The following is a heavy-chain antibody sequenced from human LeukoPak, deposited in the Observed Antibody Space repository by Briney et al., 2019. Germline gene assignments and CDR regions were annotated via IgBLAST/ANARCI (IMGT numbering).Heavy chain of an antibody. Sequence: SSETLSLTCTVSGYSISSGYYWGWIRQPPGKGLEWIGSFYHSGSTYYNPPLKSRVTISVNTSKNQFSPKLSSVTAADTAEYYCARDHVVVPAALESYPWGQGTLVTVSS. CDR1: GYSISSGYY. D-gene: IGHD2-2*01. CDR3: ARDHVVVPAALESYP. CDR2: FYHSGST. V-gene: IGHV4-38-2*02. J-gene: IGHJ5*02.